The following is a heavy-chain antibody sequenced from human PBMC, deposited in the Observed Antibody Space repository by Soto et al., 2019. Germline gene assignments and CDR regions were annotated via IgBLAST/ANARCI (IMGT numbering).Heavy chain of an antibody. V-gene: IGHV1-46*01. CDR1: GYTFTSYY. CDR3: AVGGNYLGMDV. CDR2: INPDGGGT. Sequence: HVQLVQSGAEVKKPGASVKVSCKSSGYTFTSYYMHWVRLAPGQGLEWMGIINPDGGGTSYAQQFQGRVIMTRDTSTSTVYMEMSSLRSEDTAVYYCAVGGNYLGMDVWGQGTPVTVSS. J-gene: IGHJ6*02.